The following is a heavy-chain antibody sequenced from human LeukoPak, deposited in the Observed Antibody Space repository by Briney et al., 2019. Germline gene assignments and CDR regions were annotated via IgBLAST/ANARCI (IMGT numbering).Heavy chain of an antibody. V-gene: IGHV4-4*07. D-gene: IGHD3-22*01. Sequence: SETLSLTCTVSGGSISSYYWSWIRQPAGKGLEWIGRIYYSGSTNYNPSLKSRVTISVDTSKNQFSLKLSSVTAADTAVYYCARVDYYDSSGSLLSAFDIWGQGTMVTVSS. J-gene: IGHJ3*02. CDR1: GGSISSYY. CDR2: IYYSGST. CDR3: ARVDYYDSSGSLLSAFDI.